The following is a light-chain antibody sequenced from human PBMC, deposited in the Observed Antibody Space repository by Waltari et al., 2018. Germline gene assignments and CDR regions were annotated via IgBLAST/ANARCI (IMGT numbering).Light chain of an antibody. J-gene: IGKJ3*01. V-gene: IGKV3-15*01. Sequence: EIVMTQSQATLSVSPGERATLSCRASQSISSQLAWYQQKPGKAPRLLIYGASTRATGIPARFSGSGSGTEFTLTISSLQSEDFAVYFCQQYHESPPITFGPGTKVDIK. CDR1: QSISSQ. CDR2: GAS. CDR3: QQYHESPPIT.